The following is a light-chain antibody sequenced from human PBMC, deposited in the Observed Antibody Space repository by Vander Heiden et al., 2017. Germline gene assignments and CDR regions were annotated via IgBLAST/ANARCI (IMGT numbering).Light chain of an antibody. Sequence: DIVMTQSPLSLPVTPGEPASISCRSSQSLLHSNTYNYLDWYLQKPGQSPQLLIYLGSNRASGVPDRFSGSGSGTDFTLKISRVEAEDVGVYYCMQALQTPFTFGHGTKVDIK. J-gene: IGKJ3*01. CDR3: MQALQTPFT. CDR1: QSLLHSNTYNY. CDR2: LGS. V-gene: IGKV2-28*01.